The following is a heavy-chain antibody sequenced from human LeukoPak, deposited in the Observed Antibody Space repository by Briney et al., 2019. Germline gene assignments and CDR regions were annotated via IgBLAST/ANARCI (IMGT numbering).Heavy chain of an antibody. CDR2: IYYSGST. J-gene: IGHJ4*02. CDR1: GGSISSYY. D-gene: IGHD1-26*01. V-gene: IGHV4-59*01. Sequence: SETLSLTCTVSGGSISSYYWSWIRQPPGKGLEWIGYIYYSGSTNYNPSLKSRVTISVDTSKNQFSLKLSSVTAADTAVYYCARESGSYADFDYWGQGTLVTVSS. CDR3: ARESGSYADFDY.